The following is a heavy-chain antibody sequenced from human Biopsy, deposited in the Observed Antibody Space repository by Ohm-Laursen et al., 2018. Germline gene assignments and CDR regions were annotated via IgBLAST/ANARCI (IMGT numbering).Heavy chain of an antibody. CDR3: GRAVRNQLLTDP. J-gene: IGHJ5*02. Sequence: ASVTVSCKASGSTFTSYDITWVRQASGHGPEWIGWLNPVSGNSNFGQKFRGRVTVTSDTSISTAYMELSGLTSDDTATYYCGRAVRNQLLTDPWGQGTLVTVTS. V-gene: IGHV1-8*01. CDR1: GSTFTSYD. D-gene: IGHD1-7*01. CDR2: LNPVSGNS.